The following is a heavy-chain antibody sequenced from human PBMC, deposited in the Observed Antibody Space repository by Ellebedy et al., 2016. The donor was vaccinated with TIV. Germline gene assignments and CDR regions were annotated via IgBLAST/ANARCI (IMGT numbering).Heavy chain of an antibody. CDR2: IIPILGIA. V-gene: IGHV1-69*04. Sequence: AASVKVSCKASGGTFSSYAISWVRQAPGQGLEWMGRIIPILGIANYAQKLQGRVTMTTDTSTSTAYMELRSLRSDDTAVYYCASINGLGYCSGGSCYGGWFDPWGQGTLVTVSS. J-gene: IGHJ5*02. CDR3: ASINGLGYCSGGSCYGGWFDP. CDR1: GGTFSSYA. D-gene: IGHD2-15*01.